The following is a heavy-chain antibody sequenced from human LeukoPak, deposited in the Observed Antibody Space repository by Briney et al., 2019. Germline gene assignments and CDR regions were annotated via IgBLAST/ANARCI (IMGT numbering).Heavy chain of an antibody. J-gene: IGHJ6*03. CDR3: AREPNNWNDGFYYYYYMDV. D-gene: IGHD1-20*01. CDR1: GGSFSGYY. CDR2: INHSGST. Sequence: SETLSLTCAVYGGSFSGYYWSWIRQPPGKGLEWIGEINHSGSTNYNPSLKSRVTISVDTSKNQFSLKLNSVTPEDTAVYYCAREPNNWNDGFYYYYYMDVWGKGTTVTVSS. V-gene: IGHV4-34*01.